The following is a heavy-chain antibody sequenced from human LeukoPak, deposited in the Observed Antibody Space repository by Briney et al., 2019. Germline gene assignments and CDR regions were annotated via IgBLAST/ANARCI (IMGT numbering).Heavy chain of an antibody. CDR3: AREVGPINY. CDR2: IYTGGST. Sequence: GGSLRLSCAASGFTVSSNYMSWVRQAPGKGLEWVSAIYTGGSTYYAGSVKGRFTISRDNSKNMLYLQMNSLRAEDTAVYYCAREVGPINYWGQGTLVTVSS. CDR1: GFTVSSNY. J-gene: IGHJ4*02. V-gene: IGHV3-66*01. D-gene: IGHD1-26*01.